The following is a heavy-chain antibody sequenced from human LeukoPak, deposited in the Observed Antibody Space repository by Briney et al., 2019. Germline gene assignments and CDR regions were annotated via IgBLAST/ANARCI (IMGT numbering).Heavy chain of an antibody. V-gene: IGHV4-61*02. D-gene: IGHD1-26*01. CDR1: GGSISSGSYY. CDR3: ARAVGATPRDFDY. CDR2: IYTSGST. J-gene: IGHJ4*02. Sequence: SETLSLTCTVSGGSISSGSYYWSWIRQPAGKGLEWIGRIYTSGSTNYNPSLKSRVTISVDTSKNQFSLKLSSVTAADTAVYYRARAVGATPRDFDYWGQGTLVTVSS.